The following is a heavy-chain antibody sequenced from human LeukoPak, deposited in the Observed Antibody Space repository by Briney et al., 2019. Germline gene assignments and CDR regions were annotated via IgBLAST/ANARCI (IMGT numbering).Heavy chain of an antibody. Sequence: GGSLRLSCAASGFTLSDYYLTWIRQAPGKGLGWVSYITSRGSTIYHADSVKGRFTISRDNAKNSLYLQMNSLRAEDTAVYYCAKATSSGWPYWYFDLWGRGTLVTVSS. CDR3: AKATSSGWPYWYFDL. CDR1: GFTLSDYY. J-gene: IGHJ2*01. CDR2: ITSRGSTI. D-gene: IGHD6-19*01. V-gene: IGHV3-11*01.